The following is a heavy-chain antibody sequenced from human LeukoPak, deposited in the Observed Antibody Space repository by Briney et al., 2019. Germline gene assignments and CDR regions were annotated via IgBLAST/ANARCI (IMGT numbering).Heavy chain of an antibody. CDR2: ISAYNGNT. V-gene: IGHV1-18*04. D-gene: IGHD3-22*01. CDR3: ATLRNYYDSSGYYLLDY. Sequence: ASVKVSCKASGYTFNNYAINWVRQAPGQGLEWMGWISAYNGNTNYAQKLQGRVTMTTDTSTSTAYMELSSLRSEDTAVYYCATLRNYYDSSGYYLLDYWGQGTLVTVSS. CDR1: GYTFNNYA. J-gene: IGHJ4*02.